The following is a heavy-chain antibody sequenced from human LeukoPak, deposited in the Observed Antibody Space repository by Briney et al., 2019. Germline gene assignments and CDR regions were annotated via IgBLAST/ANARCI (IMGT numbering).Heavy chain of an antibody. CDR2: IYYSGST. CDR3: ARRPVEYTSSDHAFDI. CDR1: GDSISRFY. J-gene: IGHJ3*02. D-gene: IGHD6-6*01. Sequence: PSETLSLTCTVSGDSISRFYWSWIRRPPGKGLEWIGDIYYSGSTDYNPSLKSRVTISVDRSKNQFSLKLSSVTAVDTAVFYCARRPVEYTSSDHAFDIWGQGTMVTVSS. V-gene: IGHV4-59*01.